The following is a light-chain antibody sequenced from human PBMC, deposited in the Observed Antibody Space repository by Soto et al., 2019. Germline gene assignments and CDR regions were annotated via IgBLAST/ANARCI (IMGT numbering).Light chain of an antibody. CDR1: SIDVGCYNY. V-gene: IGLV2-14*01. J-gene: IGLJ1*01. CDR2: DVT. CDR3: SSYTSSSTPYV. Sequence: QSVLTRPASVSGSPGQSITISCNGTSIDVGCYNYVSWYQQHPVKAPKLMIYDVTNRPSGVSDRFSGSKSGNTASLTISGLQAEDEADYYCSSYTSSSTPYVFGTGTKVTVL.